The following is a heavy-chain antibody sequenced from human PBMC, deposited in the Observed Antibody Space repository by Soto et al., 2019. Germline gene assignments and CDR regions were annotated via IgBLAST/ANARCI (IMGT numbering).Heavy chain of an antibody. CDR3: ATAEVDY. Sequence: EVQLVESGGGLVQPGGSLRLSCAASGFTFDNYWMHWVRQAPGKGLEWVSRMNSDGSSTNYADSVKGRFTVSRDNAKNTLYLQMNSLRAEDTAVYYCATAEVDYWGPGTLVTVSS. CDR1: GFTFDNYW. J-gene: IGHJ4*02. V-gene: IGHV3-74*01. CDR2: MNSDGSST.